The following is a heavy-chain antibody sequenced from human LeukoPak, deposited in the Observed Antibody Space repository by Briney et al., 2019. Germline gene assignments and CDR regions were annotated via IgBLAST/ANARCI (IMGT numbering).Heavy chain of an antibody. Sequence: SETLSLTCTVSGDSISSSSSYWGWIRQPPGKGLEWIGSIYYSGSTYYNTSLKSRVTISVDTSKNQFSLKLSSVTAADTAVYYCALRTRAFDIWGQGTMVTVSS. D-gene: IGHD1-14*01. J-gene: IGHJ3*02. CDR1: GDSISSSSSY. CDR3: ALRTRAFDI. V-gene: IGHV4-39*07. CDR2: IYYSGST.